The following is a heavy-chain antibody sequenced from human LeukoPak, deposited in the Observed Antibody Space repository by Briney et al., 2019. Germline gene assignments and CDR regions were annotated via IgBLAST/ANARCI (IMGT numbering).Heavy chain of an antibody. D-gene: IGHD3-22*01. Sequence: GGSLRLSCVGCGFDFSDYGMNWVRQAPGKGLEFVSSISSTGGYLYHAESVKGRFTMSRDNAENSVYLQMNSLSVEDTAVYFCVRDHYGNSGYLLWGQGTLATVSS. CDR2: ISSTGGYL. V-gene: IGHV3-21*01. J-gene: IGHJ4*02. CDR3: VRDHYGNSGYLL. CDR1: GFDFSDYG.